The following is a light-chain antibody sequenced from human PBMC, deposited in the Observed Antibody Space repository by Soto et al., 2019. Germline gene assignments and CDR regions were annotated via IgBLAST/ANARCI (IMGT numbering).Light chain of an antibody. Sequence: PGERATLSCRASQTVSTHYLAWYQQKPGQAPRLLIFAASTRATGIPDRFTGSGSGTDFTLTISRLEPEDFAVYYCQLYGASPKTFGQGTKVEIK. J-gene: IGKJ1*01. CDR1: QTVSTHY. V-gene: IGKV3-20*01. CDR2: AAS. CDR3: QLYGASPKT.